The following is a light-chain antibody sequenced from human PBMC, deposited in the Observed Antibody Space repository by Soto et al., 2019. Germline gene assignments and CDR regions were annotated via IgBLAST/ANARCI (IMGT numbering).Light chain of an antibody. V-gene: IGLV3-9*01. Sequence: SYELTQPLSVSVALGQTARITCGGNNIGSKNVHWYQQKPGQAPVLVIYRDSNRPSGIPERFSGSNSGNTATLTISRAQAGDEADYCCQVWESSTGVFGTATKLTV. CDR1: NIGSKN. CDR2: RDS. CDR3: QVWESSTGV. J-gene: IGLJ1*01.